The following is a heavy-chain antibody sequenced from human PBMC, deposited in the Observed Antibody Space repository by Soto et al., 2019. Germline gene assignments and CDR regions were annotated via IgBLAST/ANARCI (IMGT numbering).Heavy chain of an antibody. Sequence: GGSLRLSWAAFGFSFSDHYMDCVRQAPGKGLEWVARTRNKANRYTTEYAASVKGRFTISRDDSKNSLYLQMNSLQTEDTAVYYCGRVGDYNFWSGPDYWGQGTLVTVSS. CDR2: TRNKANRYTT. J-gene: IGHJ4*02. CDR1: GFSFSDHY. CDR3: GRVGDYNFWSGPDY. D-gene: IGHD3-3*01. V-gene: IGHV3-72*01.